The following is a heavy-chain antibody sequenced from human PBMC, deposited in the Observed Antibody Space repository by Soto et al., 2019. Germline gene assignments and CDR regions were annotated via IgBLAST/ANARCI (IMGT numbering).Heavy chain of an antibody. CDR3: ARENRLMVYAKDVYFDP. J-gene: IGHJ5*02. D-gene: IGHD2-8*01. V-gene: IGHV1-8*01. CDR1: GYTFTNYD. CDR2: LNPNSGNT. Sequence: QVQLVRSGAEVKKPGASVKVSCKASGYTFTNYDINWVRQATGQGLEWMGWLNPNSGNTGYAQKFQGRVTMTRNTSISTAYMELSSLRSEDTAVYYCARENRLMVYAKDVYFDPWGQGTLVTVSS.